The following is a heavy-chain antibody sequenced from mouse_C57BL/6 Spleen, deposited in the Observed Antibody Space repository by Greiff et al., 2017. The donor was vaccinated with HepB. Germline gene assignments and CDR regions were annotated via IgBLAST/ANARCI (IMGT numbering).Heavy chain of an antibody. Sequence: EVMLVESGGDLVKPGGSLKLSCAASGFTFSSYGMSWVRQTPDKRLEWVATISSGGSYTYYPDSVKGRFTISRDNAKNTLYLQMSSLKSEDTAMYYCENDYDRWFAYWGQGTLVTVSA. CDR1: GFTFSSYG. CDR2: ISSGGSYT. D-gene: IGHD2-4*01. J-gene: IGHJ3*01. V-gene: IGHV5-6*02. CDR3: ENDYDRWFAY.